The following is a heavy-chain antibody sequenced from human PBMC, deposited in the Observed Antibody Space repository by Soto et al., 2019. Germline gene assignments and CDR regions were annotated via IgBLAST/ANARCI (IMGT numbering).Heavy chain of an antibody. Sequence: GGYLRLSCAAYGFTLSDHHVDWVRQAPGKGLEWVGRSRDKDNGYTTEYAASGKGRFTISRDDSENSLYLQMNSLKTQATAIYFCSLYRSAFYVHCWGQGTQLTVFS. D-gene: IGHD3-16*02. V-gene: IGHV3-72*01. J-gene: IGHJ1*01. CDR1: GFTLSDHH. CDR3: SLYRSAFYVHC. CDR2: SRDKDNGYTT.